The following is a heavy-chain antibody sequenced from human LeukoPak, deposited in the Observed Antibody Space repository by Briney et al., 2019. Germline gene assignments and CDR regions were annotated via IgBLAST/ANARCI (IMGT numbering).Heavy chain of an antibody. CDR1: GYTFTSYY. V-gene: IGHV1-46*01. Sequence: ASVKVSCKTSGYTFTSYYIHWVRQAPGQGLEWMGIINPTAGSTTYAQKFQGRVTMTRDTSTSTVYMELSGLTPEDTAVYYCARDRIAADYWGQGTLVTVSS. D-gene: IGHD6-13*01. J-gene: IGHJ4*02. CDR3: ARDRIAADY. CDR2: INPTAGST.